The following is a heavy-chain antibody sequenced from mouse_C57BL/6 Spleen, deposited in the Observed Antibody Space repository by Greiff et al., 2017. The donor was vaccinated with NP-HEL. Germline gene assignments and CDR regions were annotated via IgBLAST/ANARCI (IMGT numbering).Heavy chain of an antibody. D-gene: IGHD1-1*01. V-gene: IGHV1-53*01. CDR1: GYTFTSYW. Sequence: VQLQQSGTELVKPGASVKLSCKASGYTFTSYWMHWVKQRPGQGLEWIGNINPSNGGPNYNEKFKSKATLTVDKSSSTAYMQLSSLTSEDSAVYYCARRDYGYYAMDYWGQGTSVTVSS. CDR3: ARRDYGYYAMDY. J-gene: IGHJ4*01. CDR2: INPSNGGP.